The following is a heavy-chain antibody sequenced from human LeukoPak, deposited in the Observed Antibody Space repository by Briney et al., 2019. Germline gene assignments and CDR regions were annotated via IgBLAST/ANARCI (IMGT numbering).Heavy chain of an antibody. CDR1: GYTFTGYY. V-gene: IGHV1-2*02. Sequence: GASVKVSCKASGYTFTGYYMHWVRQAPGQGLEWMGWINPNSGGTNYAQKFQGRVTMTRDTSISTAYMELSGLRSDDTAVYYCARARRPMTTVNNWFDPWGQGTLVTVSS. CDR2: INPNSGGT. CDR3: ARARRPMTTVNNWFDP. J-gene: IGHJ5*02. D-gene: IGHD4-11*01.